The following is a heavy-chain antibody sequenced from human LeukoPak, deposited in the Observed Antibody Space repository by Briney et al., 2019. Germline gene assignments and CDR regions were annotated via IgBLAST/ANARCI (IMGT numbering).Heavy chain of an antibody. CDR2: IYYSGST. CDR1: GGSISSYY. V-gene: IGHV4-59*01. D-gene: IGHD6-6*01. CDR3: ARQEYMGDAFDT. Sequence: PSETLSLTCTDSGGSISSYYWSWIRQPPGKGLEWIGYIYYSGSTNYNPSLKSRVTISVDTSKNQFSLKLSSVTAADTAVYYCARQEYMGDAFDTWGQGTMVTVSS. J-gene: IGHJ3*02.